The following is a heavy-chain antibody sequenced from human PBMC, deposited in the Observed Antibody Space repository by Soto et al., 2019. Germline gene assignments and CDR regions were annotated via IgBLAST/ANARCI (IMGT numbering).Heavy chain of an antibody. D-gene: IGHD3-10*01. CDR2: IVPEMGVA. V-gene: IGHV1-69*08. CDR3: ARDPNLGFGQLGTAFDI. J-gene: IGHJ3*02. Sequence: QVQLVQSGAELKKPGSSVKVSCKASGDTLTSYSITWVRQAPGQGLAWMGKIVPEMGVAKYAQKFQGRVTMTADTSTGTAYLDMTTLRPDDTAVYYCARDPNLGFGQLGTAFDIWGQWTTVTVSS. CDR1: GDTLTSYS.